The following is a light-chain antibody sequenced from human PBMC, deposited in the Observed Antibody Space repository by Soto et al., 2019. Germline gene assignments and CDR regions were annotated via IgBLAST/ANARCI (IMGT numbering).Light chain of an antibody. Sequence: QSVLNQPASVSGSPGQSIAISCTGTFSDVGGYNYVSWYQQHPGKAPKLMIYDVSNRPSGVSNRFSGSKSGNTASLTISGLQAEDEADYYCSSYTSSSTSYVFGTGTKVTVL. V-gene: IGLV2-14*03. CDR2: DVS. CDR3: SSYTSSSTSYV. J-gene: IGLJ1*01. CDR1: FSDVGGYNY.